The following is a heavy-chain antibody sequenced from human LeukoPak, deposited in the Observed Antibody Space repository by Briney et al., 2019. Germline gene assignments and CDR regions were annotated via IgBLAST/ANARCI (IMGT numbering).Heavy chain of an antibody. CDR1: GFTFSRYG. CDR3: AKDPVTVAGWGYFDY. V-gene: IGHV3-30*18. CDR2: IYHDGSDK. D-gene: IGHD6-19*01. J-gene: IGHJ4*02. Sequence: GGSLRLSCAASGFTFSRYGMHWVRQAPGKGLEWVAVIYHDGSDKLYADSVKGRFAISRDNSKNKLYLQMNSLRPEDTAVYYCAKDPVTVAGWGYFDYWGQGTLLTVSS.